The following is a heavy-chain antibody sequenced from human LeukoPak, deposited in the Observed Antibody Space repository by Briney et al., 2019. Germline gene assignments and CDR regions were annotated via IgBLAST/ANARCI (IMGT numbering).Heavy chain of an antibody. CDR2: IYSGGST. D-gene: IGHD1-26*01. CDR3: ARVRPRVGAEYYFDY. J-gene: IGHJ4*02. V-gene: IGHV3-53*01. Sequence: PGGSLRLSCAASGFTVSSNYMCWVRQAPGKGLEWVSVIYSGGSTYYADSVKGRFTISRDNSKNTLYLQMNSLRAEDTAVYYCARVRPRVGAEYYFDYWGQGTLVTVSS. CDR1: GFTVSSNY.